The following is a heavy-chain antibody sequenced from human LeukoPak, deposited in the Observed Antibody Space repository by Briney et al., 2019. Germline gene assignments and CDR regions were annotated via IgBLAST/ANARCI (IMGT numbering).Heavy chain of an antibody. D-gene: IGHD2-2*02. J-gene: IGHJ4*02. CDR2: ISSSSYI. CDR3: ARGFPIDY. CDR1: GFTFSNYA. V-gene: IGHV3-21*01. Sequence: PGGSLRLSCAASGFTFSNYAMSWVRQAPGKGLEWVSSISSSSYIYYADSVKGRFTISRNNAKNSLYLQMNSLRAEDTAVYYCARGFPIDYWGQGTLVTVSS.